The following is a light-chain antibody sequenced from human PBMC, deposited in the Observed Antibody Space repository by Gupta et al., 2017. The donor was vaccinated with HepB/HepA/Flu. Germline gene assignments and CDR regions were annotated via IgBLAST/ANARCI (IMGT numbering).Light chain of an antibody. J-gene: IGKJ5*01. CDR3: QQYAASPIT. V-gene: IGKV3-20*01. CDR2: GAS. Sequence: ENVLTQSPDTLSLSPGERATLSCRASQSVGKNYLAWYQQKPGQAPRFLIYGASGRATGIPDRFSGSGSGTDFTLIISRLEPKDFAMYYCQQYAASPITFGQGTRLDIK. CDR1: QSVGKNY.